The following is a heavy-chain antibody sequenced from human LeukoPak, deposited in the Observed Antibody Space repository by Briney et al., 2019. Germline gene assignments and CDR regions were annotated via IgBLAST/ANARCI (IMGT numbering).Heavy chain of an antibody. CDR1: GFTFSGSA. V-gene: IGHV3-73*01. J-gene: IGHJ4*02. Sequence: QAGGSLRLSCAASGFTFSGSAMHWVRQASGKGLEWVGRIRSKANSYATAYAASVKGRFTISRDDSKNTAYLQMNSLKTEDTAVYYCTRLSYSSSWYGKVYYFDYWGQGTLVTVSS. CDR3: TRLSYSSSWYGKVYYFDY. D-gene: IGHD6-13*01. CDR2: IRSKANSYAT.